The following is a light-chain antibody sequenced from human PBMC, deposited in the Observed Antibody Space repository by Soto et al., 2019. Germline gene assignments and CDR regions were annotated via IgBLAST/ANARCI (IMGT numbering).Light chain of an antibody. Sequence: DIQMTQSPSSLSASVGDRVTITCQASQDINNFLHWYEQRPGKALKLLIYDAIKLDTGVPSRFSGSGSGTHFTFTISSLQPEDIATYFCQQSDSLPPTFGGGTKVEI. CDR1: QDINNF. CDR2: DAI. J-gene: IGKJ4*01. V-gene: IGKV1-33*01. CDR3: QQSDSLPPT.